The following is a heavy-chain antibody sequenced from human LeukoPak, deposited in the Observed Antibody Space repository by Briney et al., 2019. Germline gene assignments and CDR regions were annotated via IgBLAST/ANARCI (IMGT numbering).Heavy chain of an antibody. D-gene: IGHD6-19*01. J-gene: IGHJ3*02. Sequence: ASVKVSCKASGYTFTGYFMHWVRQAPGQGLEWMGWINPNSGGTKYSQKFQGRVTITRDTSASTAYMELSSLRSEDTAVYYCAAPGYSSGWVGSIAFDIWGQGTMVTVSS. CDR1: GYTFTGYF. V-gene: IGHV1-2*02. CDR2: INPNSGGT. CDR3: AAPGYSSGWVGSIAFDI.